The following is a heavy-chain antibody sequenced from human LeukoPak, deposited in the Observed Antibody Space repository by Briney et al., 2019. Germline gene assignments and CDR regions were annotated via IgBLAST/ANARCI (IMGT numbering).Heavy chain of an antibody. Sequence: SETLSLTCTVSGGSISSYYWSWIRQPPGKGLEWIGYIYYSGSTNYNPSLKSRVTISVNTSKNQFSLKLSSVTAADTAMYYCARRGRGGSGFADAFDIWGQGTMVTVSS. CDR3: ARRGRGGSGFADAFDI. V-gene: IGHV4-59*01. J-gene: IGHJ3*02. CDR2: IYYSGST. D-gene: IGHD3-10*01. CDR1: GGSISSYY.